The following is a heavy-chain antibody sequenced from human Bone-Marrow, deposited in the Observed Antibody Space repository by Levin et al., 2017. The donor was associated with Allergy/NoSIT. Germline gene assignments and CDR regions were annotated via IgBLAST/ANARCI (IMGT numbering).Heavy chain of an antibody. V-gene: IGHV3-9*01. Sequence: GGSLRLSCAASGFTFEDYAMHWVRQAPGKGLEWVSGINWNSDNIDYADSVKGRFIISRDNAKNSLYLQMNSLRAEDTALYYCAKDWGDSNYETYFDSWGQGTLVTVSS. CDR1: GFTFEDYA. CDR3: AKDWGDSNYETYFDS. D-gene: IGHD4-11*01. CDR2: INWNSDNI. J-gene: IGHJ4*02.